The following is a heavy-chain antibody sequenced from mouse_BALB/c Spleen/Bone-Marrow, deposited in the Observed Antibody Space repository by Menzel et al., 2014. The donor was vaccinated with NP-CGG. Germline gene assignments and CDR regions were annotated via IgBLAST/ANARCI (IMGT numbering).Heavy chain of an antibody. CDR3: ARWEYYAMDY. V-gene: IGHV14-3*02. J-gene: IGHJ4*01. CDR1: GFNIKDTY. CDR2: IDPANGNT. Sequence: VQLQQSGAELVKPGASVKLSCTASGFNIKDTYMHWVKQRPEQGLAWIGRIDPANGNTKYDPKFQCKDTITADTSSNTAYLQLSSMTSEDTAVYYCARWEYYAMDYWGQATSVTVSS. D-gene: IGHD4-1*01.